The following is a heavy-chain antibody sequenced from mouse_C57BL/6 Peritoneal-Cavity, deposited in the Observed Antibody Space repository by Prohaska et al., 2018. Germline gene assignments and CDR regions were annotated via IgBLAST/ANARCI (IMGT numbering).Heavy chain of an antibody. Sequence: GGSRGLSCEGSGSTFSGFWMSWVRQTPGKTLEWIGDINSDGSAINYAPSIKDRFTIFRDNDKSTLYLQMSNVRSEDTATYFCMRYGSYWYFDVWGTGTTVTVSS. D-gene: IGHD4-1*01. V-gene: IGHV11-2*01. CDR2: INSDGSAI. CDR3: MRYGSYWYFDV. CDR1: GSTFSGFW. J-gene: IGHJ1*03.